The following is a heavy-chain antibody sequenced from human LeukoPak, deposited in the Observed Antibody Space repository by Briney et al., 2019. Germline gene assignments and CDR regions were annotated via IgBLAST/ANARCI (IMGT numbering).Heavy chain of an antibody. CDR2: IYYSGST. Sequence: KSSEPLSLTCTVSGGSISSYYWSWIRQPPGKGLEWIGYIYYSGSTNYNPSLKSRVTISVDTSKNRFSLKLRSVTAADTAVYYCARTTTVRGTYYMDVWGKGTTVTVSS. D-gene: IGHD3-10*01. CDR1: GGSISSYY. V-gene: IGHV4-59*01. CDR3: ARTTTVRGTYYMDV. J-gene: IGHJ6*03.